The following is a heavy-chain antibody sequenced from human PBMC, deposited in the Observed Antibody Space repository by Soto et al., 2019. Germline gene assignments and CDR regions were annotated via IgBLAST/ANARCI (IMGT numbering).Heavy chain of an antibody. Sequence: SGPTLVNPTQTLTLTCTFSGFSLSTSGMCVSWIRQPPGKALEWLALIDWDDDKYYSTSLKTRLTISKDTSKNQVVLTMTNMDPVDTARFFFAGIGGFCSSTSCSSTDGMDVGGQGTTVTVSS. V-gene: IGHV2-70*13. D-gene: IGHD2-2*01. J-gene: IGHJ6*02. CDR3: AGIGGFCSSTSCSSTDGMDV. CDR2: IDWDDDK. CDR1: GFSLSTSGMC.